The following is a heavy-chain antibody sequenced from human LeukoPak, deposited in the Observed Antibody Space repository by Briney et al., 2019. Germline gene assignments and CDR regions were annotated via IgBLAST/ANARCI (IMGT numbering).Heavy chain of an antibody. D-gene: IGHD3-22*01. CDR1: GYTFTGYF. CDR2: INPNSGGT. V-gene: IGHV1-2*02. J-gene: IGHJ4*02. Sequence: ASVKVSCKASGYTFTGYFMHWVRQAPGQGLEWMEWINPNSGGTNYAQKFQGRVTMTRDTSISTAYMELSRLRSDDTAVYYCARDERYDSSGYPFDYWGQGTLVTVSS. CDR3: ARDERYDSSGYPFDY.